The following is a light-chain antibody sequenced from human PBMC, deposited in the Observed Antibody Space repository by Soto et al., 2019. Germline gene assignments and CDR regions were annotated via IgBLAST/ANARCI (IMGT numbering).Light chain of an antibody. Sequence: DIQMTQSPSTLSASVGDRVTITCRANQSISSWLAWYQQKPGKAPKLLIYKASSLQSGVPSRFSGSGSGTEFTLTISSLQPADFAANYCQQHSLYSAYTFGQGTKLEI. CDR1: QSISSW. J-gene: IGKJ2*01. CDR3: QQHSLYSAYT. CDR2: KAS. V-gene: IGKV1-5*03.